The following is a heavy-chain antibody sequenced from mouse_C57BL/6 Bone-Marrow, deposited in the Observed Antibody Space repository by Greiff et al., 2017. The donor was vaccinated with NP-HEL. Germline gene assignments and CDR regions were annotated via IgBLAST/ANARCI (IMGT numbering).Heavy chain of an antibody. CDR2: ISNGGGST. D-gene: IGHD2-5*01. Sequence: EVQVVESGGGLVQPGGSLKLSCAASGFTFSDYYMYWVRQTPEKRLEWVAYISNGGGSTYYPDTVKGRFTISRDNAKNTLYLQMSRLKSEDTAMYYCARQKAYYSNYEGVDYWGQGTSVTVSS. J-gene: IGHJ4*01. CDR3: ARQKAYYSNYEGVDY. V-gene: IGHV5-12*01. CDR1: GFTFSDYY.